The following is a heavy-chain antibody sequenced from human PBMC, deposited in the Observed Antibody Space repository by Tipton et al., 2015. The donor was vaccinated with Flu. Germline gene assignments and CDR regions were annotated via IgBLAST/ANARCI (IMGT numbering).Heavy chain of an antibody. CDR3: VRDSRRGSGCYWGSHTWGRGDL. D-gene: IGHD3-10*01. Sequence: QLVQSGVEVKRPGASVKVSCRASGYTISDYGISWVRQAPGQGLEWMGWISTHNGNTNYAQKFQDRVTMTTDTSTSTAYMEVRSLRSDDTGVYYCVRDSRRGSGCYWGSHTWGRGDLWDQVTRETVS. V-gene: IGHV1-18*01. CDR1: GYTISDYG. CDR2: ISTHNGNT. J-gene: IGHJ6*02.